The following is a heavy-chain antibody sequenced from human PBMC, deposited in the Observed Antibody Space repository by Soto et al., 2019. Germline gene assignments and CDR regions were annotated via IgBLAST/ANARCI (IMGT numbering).Heavy chain of an antibody. CDR2: ISYDGSNK. J-gene: IGHJ5*02. CDR1: GFTFSSYG. CDR3: ARDRRLQPYNWFDP. V-gene: IGHV3-30*03. Sequence: PGGSLRLSCAASGFTFSSYGMHWVRQAPGKGLEWVAVISYDGSNKYYADSVKGRFTISRDNSKNTLYLQMNSLRAEDTAVYYCARDRRLQPYNWFDPWGQGTLVTVSS. D-gene: IGHD4-4*01.